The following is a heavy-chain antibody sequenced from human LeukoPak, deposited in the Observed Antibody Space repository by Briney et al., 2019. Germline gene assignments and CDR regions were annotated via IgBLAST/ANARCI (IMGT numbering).Heavy chain of an antibody. D-gene: IGHD4-17*01. CDR2: IYGGDST. CDR1: GFTVSSNY. V-gene: IGHV3-66*01. Sequence: GGSLRLSCAASGFTVSSNYMSWVRQAPGKGLEWVSGIYGGDSTYYADSVKGRFTISRDNSKNTLFLQMNSLRAEDTAVYYCARGDYGTFQHWGQGTLVTVSS. CDR3: ARGDYGTFQH. J-gene: IGHJ1*01.